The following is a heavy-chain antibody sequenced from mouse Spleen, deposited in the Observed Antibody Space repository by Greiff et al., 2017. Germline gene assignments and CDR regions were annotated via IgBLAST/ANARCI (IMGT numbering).Heavy chain of an antibody. D-gene: IGHD2-1*01. CDR3: ARYGNYPYFDY. J-gene: IGHJ2*01. CDR1: GYSFTGYY. CDR2: INPSTGGT. Sequence: EVKLMESGPELVKPGASVKISCKASGYSFTGYYMNWVKQSPEKSLEWIGEINPSTGGTTYNQKFKAKATLTVDKSSSTAYMQLKSLTSEDSAVYYCARYGNYPYFDYWGQGTTLTVSS. V-gene: IGHV1-42*01.